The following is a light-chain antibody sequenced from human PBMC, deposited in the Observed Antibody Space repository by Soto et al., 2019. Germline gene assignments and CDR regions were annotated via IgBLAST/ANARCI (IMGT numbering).Light chain of an antibody. Sequence: DIQMTQSPSTLSASVGDRVTITCRASQSLSGWLAWYQQKPGKAPKRLIYAASSLQSGVPSRFSGSGSGTEFTLTISSLQPDDFATYYCQQYNSYSTFGQGTKVDI. CDR3: QQYNSYST. V-gene: IGKV1-5*01. J-gene: IGKJ1*01. CDR1: QSLSGW. CDR2: AAS.